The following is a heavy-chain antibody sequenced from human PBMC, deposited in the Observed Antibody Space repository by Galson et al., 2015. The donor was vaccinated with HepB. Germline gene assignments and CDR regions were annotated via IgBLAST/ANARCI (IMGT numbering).Heavy chain of an antibody. CDR2: ISYDGSNK. D-gene: IGHD6-19*01. CDR1: GFTFSNYG. J-gene: IGHJ4*02. CDR3: AKDPYFIRALAGTMAGFDY. V-gene: IGHV3-30*18. Sequence: SLRLSCAASGFTFSNYGMHWVRQAPGKGLEWVAVISYDGSNKYYADSVKGRFTISRDNSKNTLYLQMNSLRAEDTALYYCAKDPYFIRALAGTMAGFDYCGQGALVTVSS.